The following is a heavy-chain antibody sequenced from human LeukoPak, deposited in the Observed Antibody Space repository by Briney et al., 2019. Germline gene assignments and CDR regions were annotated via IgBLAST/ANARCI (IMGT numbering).Heavy chain of an antibody. D-gene: IGHD3-10*01. V-gene: IGHV4-39*07. Sequence: SETLSLTCTVSGGSISSGGYYWSWIRQPPGKGLEWIGEINHSGSTNYNPSLKSRVTISVDTSKNQFSLKLSSVTAADTAVYYCARGFYGSGSSNLDYWGQGTLVTVSS. J-gene: IGHJ4*02. CDR2: INHSGST. CDR3: ARGFYGSGSSNLDY. CDR1: GGSISSGGYY.